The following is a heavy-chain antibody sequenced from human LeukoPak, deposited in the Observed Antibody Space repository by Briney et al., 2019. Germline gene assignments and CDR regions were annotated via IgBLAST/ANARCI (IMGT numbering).Heavy chain of an antibody. CDR3: AKALPGIAAAGLNNWFDP. V-gene: IGHV3-23*01. D-gene: IGHD6-13*01. J-gene: IGHJ5*02. Sequence: PGRSLRLSCAASGFTFSSYAMRWVRQDPGKGLEWVSGISGSGGSTYYADFVRGRFTISRDNSKNTLYLQMNSLRADDTAVYYCAKALPGIAAAGLNNWFDPWGQGTLVTVSS. CDR2: ISGSGGST. CDR1: GFTFSSYA.